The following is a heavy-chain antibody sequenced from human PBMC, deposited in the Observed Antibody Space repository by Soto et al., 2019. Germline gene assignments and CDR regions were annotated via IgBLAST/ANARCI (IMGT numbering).Heavy chain of an antibody. CDR2: MYYSGGT. Sequence: SETLSLTYTVSAASMNNYYGILFRHPPGKGLEWIGYMYYSGGTNSNPSLKGRVTISVDTSKNQFSLKLSSVTAADTAVYYCARFGWDLEWLLYGMDVWGQGPTVIVSS. CDR3: ARFGWDLEWLLYGMDV. CDR1: AASMNNYY. D-gene: IGHD3-3*01. J-gene: IGHJ6*02. V-gene: IGHV4-59*12.